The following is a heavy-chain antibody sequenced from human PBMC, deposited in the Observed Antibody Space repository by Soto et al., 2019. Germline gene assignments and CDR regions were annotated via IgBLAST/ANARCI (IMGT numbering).Heavy chain of an antibody. D-gene: IGHD1-1*01. CDR3: ARVRLTPDWTEYGMVD. CDR1: GFTFSSYA. Sequence: QVQLVESGGGVVQPGRFLRLCCAASGFTFSSYAMHWVRQAPGKGLEWVVVISYDRSTTYYADSVKGRFAISRDNSKNRTKVQLESLRDGDAAVFYCARVRLTPDWTEYGMVDRCQ. J-gene: IGHJ6*02. CDR2: ISYDRSTT. V-gene: IGHV3-30*09.